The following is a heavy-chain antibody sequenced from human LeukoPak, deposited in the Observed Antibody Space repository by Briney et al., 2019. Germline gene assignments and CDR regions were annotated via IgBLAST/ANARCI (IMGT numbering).Heavy chain of an antibody. CDR2: IIPILGIA. V-gene: IGHV1-69*04. CDR1: GGTFSSYA. J-gene: IGHJ4*02. D-gene: IGHD3-9*01. Sequence: GASVKVSCKASGGTFSSYAISWVRQAPGQGLEWMGRIIPILGIANYAQKFQGRVTITADKSTSTAYMELSSLRSEDTAVHYCARGLGDYNTDWFPVSGYWGQGTLVTVSS. CDR3: ARGLGDYNTDWFPVSGY.